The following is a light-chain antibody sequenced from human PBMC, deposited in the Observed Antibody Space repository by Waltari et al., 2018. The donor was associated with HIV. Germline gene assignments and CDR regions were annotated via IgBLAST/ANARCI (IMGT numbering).Light chain of an antibody. CDR3: CSYAGSFTLL. CDR2: DFN. J-gene: IGLJ3*02. V-gene: IGLV2-11*01. Sequence: QSALTQPRSVSGSPGQSVTISCSGTFRDVGGYNFVSLYQQHSGKAPKLVIFDFNERPSGVPDRFAGSKSGNTASLTVSGLQAEDEADYFCCSYAGSFTLLFGGGTNLAVL. CDR1: FRDVGGYNF.